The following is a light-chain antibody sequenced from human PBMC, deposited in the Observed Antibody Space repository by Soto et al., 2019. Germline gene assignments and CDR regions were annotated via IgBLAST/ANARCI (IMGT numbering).Light chain of an antibody. CDR1: NIGSQS. Sequence: SSVLTQPPSVSVSPGNTARITCGGSNIGSQSVHWYQQKPGQAPVLVVFYDRVRPSGIPERFSGSNSGNTATLTISRVEAGDEADYYCQVWDSSSDHLGVFGGGTKLTVL. CDR3: QVWDSSSDHLGV. J-gene: IGLJ2*01. V-gene: IGLV3-21*04. CDR2: YDR.